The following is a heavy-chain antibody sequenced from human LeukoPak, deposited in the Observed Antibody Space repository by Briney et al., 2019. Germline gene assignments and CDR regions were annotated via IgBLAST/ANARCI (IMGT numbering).Heavy chain of an antibody. V-gene: IGHV4-4*07. CDR3: ARGRDYVWGSYRPDAFDI. Sequence: RPSETLSLTCTVSGGSISSYYLSWIRQPAGKGLEWIGRIYTSGSTNYNPSLKSRVTMSVDTSKNQFSLKLSSVTAADTAVYYCARGRDYVWGSYRPDAFDIWGQGTMVTVSS. CDR1: GGSISSYY. CDR2: IYTSGST. J-gene: IGHJ3*02. D-gene: IGHD3-16*02.